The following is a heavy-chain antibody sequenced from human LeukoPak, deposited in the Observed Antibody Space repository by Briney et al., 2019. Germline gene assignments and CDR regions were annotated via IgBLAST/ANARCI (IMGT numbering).Heavy chain of an antibody. Sequence: ASVKVSCKTSGYIFSDYYLHWVRQAPGQGLEWMGWINPHSGVTKYAQKFQGRVTVTRDTSISSASMEVSSLRSADTAVYYCARGRRPIVVVPDDIHKPLNYFDPWGQGTLVTVSS. CDR3: ARGRRPIVVVPDDIHKPLNYFDP. CDR1: GYIFSDYY. D-gene: IGHD2-2*01. CDR2: INPHSGVT. V-gene: IGHV1-2*02. J-gene: IGHJ5*02.